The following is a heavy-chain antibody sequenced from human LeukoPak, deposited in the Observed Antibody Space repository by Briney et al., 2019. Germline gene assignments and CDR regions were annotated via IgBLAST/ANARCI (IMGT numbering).Heavy chain of an antibody. CDR1: GGTISSGDYY. CDR3: ARGTRYGDYPFDY. CDR2: IYYSGST. V-gene: IGHV4-30-4*08. D-gene: IGHD4-17*01. Sequence: PSETLSLTCTVSGGTISSGDYYWSWIRQPPGKGLEWIGCIYYSGSTYYNPSLKSRVTISVDTSKNQFSLKLSSVTAADTAVYYCARGTRYGDYPFDYWGQGTLVTVSS. J-gene: IGHJ4*02.